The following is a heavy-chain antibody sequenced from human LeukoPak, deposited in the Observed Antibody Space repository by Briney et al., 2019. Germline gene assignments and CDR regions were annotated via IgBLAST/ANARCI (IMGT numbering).Heavy chain of an antibody. J-gene: IGHJ6*04. D-gene: IGHD3-3*01. V-gene: IGHV3-48*01. CDR1: GFTFSSYS. CDR3: ARGRNDFWSGPSMDV. Sequence: GGSLRLSCAASGFTFSSYSMNWVRQAPGKGLEWVSYISSSSSSIYYADSVKGRFTISRDNAKNSLYLQTNSLRAEDTAVYFCARGRNDFWSGPSMDVWGKGTTVSVSS. CDR2: ISSSSSSI.